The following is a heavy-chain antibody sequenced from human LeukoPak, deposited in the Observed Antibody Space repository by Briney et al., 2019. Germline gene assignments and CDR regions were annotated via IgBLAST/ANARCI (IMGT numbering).Heavy chain of an antibody. Sequence: SVKVSCKASGGTFSSYAISWVRQAPGQGLEWMGGIIPIFGTANYAQKFQGRVTITADESTSTAYMELSSLRSEDTAVYYRARSLHRYSSSWCFDYWGQGTLVTVSS. J-gene: IGHJ4*02. CDR1: GGTFSSYA. V-gene: IGHV1-69*13. D-gene: IGHD6-13*01. CDR2: IIPIFGTA. CDR3: ARSLHRYSSSWCFDY.